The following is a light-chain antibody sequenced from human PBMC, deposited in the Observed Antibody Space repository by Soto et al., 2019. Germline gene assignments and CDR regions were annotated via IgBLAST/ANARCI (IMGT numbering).Light chain of an antibody. V-gene: IGKV3-15*01. Sequence: EIVLTQSPATLSVSPGERATLSCRASQSVSSNLAWYQQKPGQAPRLLIYGASTRATGIPARFSGSGSGTEFTLTIMCLQSEDFAFYSCQQYNNSPPGRTFGQGTKVEIK. CDR1: QSVSSN. J-gene: IGKJ1*01. CDR3: QQYNNSPPGRT. CDR2: GAS.